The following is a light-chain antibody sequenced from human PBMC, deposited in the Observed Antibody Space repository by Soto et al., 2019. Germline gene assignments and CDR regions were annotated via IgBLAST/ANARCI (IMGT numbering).Light chain of an antibody. CDR1: SSDVGGYDY. CDR2: EVN. V-gene: IGLV2-8*01. J-gene: IGLJ1*01. Sequence: QSALTQPPSASGSPGQSVTISCTGTSSDVGGYDYVSWFQQHPGKAPKLMIYEVNKRPSGVPDRFSASKSGNTASLTVSGLQTEDEADYYCSSYAGSNHYVFGTGTKLTVL. CDR3: SSYAGSNHYV.